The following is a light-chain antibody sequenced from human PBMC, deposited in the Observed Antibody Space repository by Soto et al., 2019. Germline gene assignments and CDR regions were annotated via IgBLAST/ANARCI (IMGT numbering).Light chain of an antibody. CDR2: DAS. CDR3: QQYNSYSFT. V-gene: IGKV1-5*01. Sequence: DIQMTQSPSTLSASVGDRVTITCRASQSISSWLAWYQQKPGKAPKLLIYDASSLESGVPSRFSGSGSGTEFTLRISSLQPDDFATYYCQQYNSYSFTFGPGTKVDIK. CDR1: QSISSW. J-gene: IGKJ3*01.